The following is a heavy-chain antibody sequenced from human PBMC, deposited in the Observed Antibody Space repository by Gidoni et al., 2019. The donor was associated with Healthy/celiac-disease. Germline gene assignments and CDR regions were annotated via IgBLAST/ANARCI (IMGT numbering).Heavy chain of an antibody. V-gene: IGHV3-30-3*01. J-gene: IGHJ6*02. D-gene: IGHD6-6*01. CDR3: ARKSIAARRGPAFSGGMDV. Sequence: QVQLVESGGGVVQPGRSPRLSCAASGFHFSIYALHWVRQGPGKGLELVAVISYDGRNKYYADSVTGRFTISRDNSKNTLYLQMNSLRAEYTALYYCARKSIAARRGPAFSGGMDVWGQGTTVTVSS. CDR1: GFHFSIYA. CDR2: ISYDGRNK.